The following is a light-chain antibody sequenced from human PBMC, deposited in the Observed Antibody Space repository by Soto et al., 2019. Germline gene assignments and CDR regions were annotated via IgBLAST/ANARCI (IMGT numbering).Light chain of an antibody. V-gene: IGLV2-23*01. CDR1: RSNVGAYTL. J-gene: IGLJ2*01. CDR3: ASYAGGNTDV. Sequence: QSALTQPASVSGSPGQSITISCTGTRSNVGAYTLVSWYQHHPGKAPTLMIFEGDKRPSGVSDRFSGSKSGNTASLTISGLQAEDEADYHCASYAGGNTDVFGGGTKLTVL. CDR2: EGD.